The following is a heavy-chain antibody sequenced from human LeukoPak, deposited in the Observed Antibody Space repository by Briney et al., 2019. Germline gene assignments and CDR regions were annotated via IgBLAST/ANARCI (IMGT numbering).Heavy chain of an antibody. CDR2: ISYDGSNK. V-gene: IGHV3-30*03. D-gene: IGHD2-21*02. Sequence: GGSLRLSCAASGFTFSSYGMHWVRQAPGKGLEWVAVISYDGSNKYYADSVKGRFTISRDNSKNTLYLQMNSLRAEDTAVYYCARGVVVTAFDYWGQETLVTVSS. CDR3: ARGVVVTAFDY. CDR1: GFTFSSYG. J-gene: IGHJ4*02.